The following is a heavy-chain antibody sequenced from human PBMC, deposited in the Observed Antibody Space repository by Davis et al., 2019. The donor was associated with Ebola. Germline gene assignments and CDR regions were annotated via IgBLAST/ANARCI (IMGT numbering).Heavy chain of an antibody. D-gene: IGHD2-21*01. CDR2: ISYDGSNK. Sequence: PGGSLRLSCAASGFTFSSYAMHWVRQAPGKGLEWVAVISYDGSNKYYADSVKGRFTISRDNSKNTLYLQMNSLRAEDTAVYYCARDVVVIDHYGMDVWGQGTTVTVSS. CDR1: GFTFSSYA. J-gene: IGHJ6*02. CDR3: ARDVVVIDHYGMDV. V-gene: IGHV3-30-3*01.